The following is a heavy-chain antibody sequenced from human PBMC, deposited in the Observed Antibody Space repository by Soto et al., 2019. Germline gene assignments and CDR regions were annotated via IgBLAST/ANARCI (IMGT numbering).Heavy chain of an antibody. CDR3: AKPHLSGDYARSGYYFDY. Sequence: GGSLRLSCAASGFTFSSYAMHWVRQAPGKGLEWVAFISYDDGRNKYYADSVKGRFTISRDNSKNTLYLQMDSLRAEDTAVYYCAKPHLSGDYARSGYYFDYWGQGTLVTVS. V-gene: IGHV3-30*18. CDR2: ISYDDGRNK. CDR1: GFTFSSYA. D-gene: IGHD3-22*01. J-gene: IGHJ4*02.